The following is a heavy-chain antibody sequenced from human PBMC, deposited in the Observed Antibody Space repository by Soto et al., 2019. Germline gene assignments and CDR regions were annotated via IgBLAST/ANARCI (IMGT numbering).Heavy chain of an antibody. V-gene: IGHV4-59*01. CDR2: IYYSGST. D-gene: IGHD1-1*01. CDR3: ARTTTWNGGNYYYYGMDV. Sequence: SETLSLTCTVSGGSISSYYWSWIRQPPGKGLEWIGYIYYSGSTNYNPSLKSRVTISVDTSKNQFSLKLSSVTAADTAVYYCARTTTWNGGNYYYYGMDVWGQGTTVTVSS. J-gene: IGHJ6*02. CDR1: GGSISSYY.